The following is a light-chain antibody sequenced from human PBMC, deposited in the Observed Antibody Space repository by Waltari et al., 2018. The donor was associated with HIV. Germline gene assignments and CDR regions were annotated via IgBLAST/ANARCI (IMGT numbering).Light chain of an antibody. CDR3: QQYYSTPT. V-gene: IGKV4-1*01. Sequence: DIVMTQSPDSLAVSLGERATINCKSSQSVLYSSNNKNYLAWYQQKPGQQPKLLIYWASTRESVVTDRFSGSGSGTEFTLTISSLQAEDVAVYYCQQYYSTPTFGQGTKVEIK. CDR1: QSVLYSSNNKNY. J-gene: IGKJ1*01. CDR2: WAS.